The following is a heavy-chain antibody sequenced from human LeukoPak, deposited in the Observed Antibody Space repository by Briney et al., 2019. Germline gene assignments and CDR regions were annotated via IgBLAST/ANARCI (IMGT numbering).Heavy chain of an antibody. V-gene: IGHV1-46*01. J-gene: IGHJ4*02. CDR3: AREDRGGIFDY. Sequence: ASVKVSCKASGYTFTSYHMHWVRQAPGQGLEWMGIINPSGGSTSYAQKFQGRVTMTRDTSTSTVYMELSSLRSEDTAVYYCAREDRGGIFDYWGQGTLVTVSS. CDR1: GYTFTSYH. D-gene: IGHD2-15*01. CDR2: INPSGGST.